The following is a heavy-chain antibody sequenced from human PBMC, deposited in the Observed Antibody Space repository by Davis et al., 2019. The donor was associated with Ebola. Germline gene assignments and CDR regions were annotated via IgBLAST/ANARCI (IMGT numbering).Heavy chain of an antibody. CDR2: INPSGGST. J-gene: IGHJ6*02. D-gene: IGHD2-8*01. Sequence: ASVKVSCKASGYTFTNYYMHWVRQAPGQGLEWMGMINPSGGSTSYAQKFQGRVTMTRDTSTSTVYMELSSLRSEDTAVYYCARESLMVYAINYYYGMDVWGQGTTVTVSS. V-gene: IGHV1-46*03. CDR1: GYTFTNYY. CDR3: ARESLMVYAINYYYGMDV.